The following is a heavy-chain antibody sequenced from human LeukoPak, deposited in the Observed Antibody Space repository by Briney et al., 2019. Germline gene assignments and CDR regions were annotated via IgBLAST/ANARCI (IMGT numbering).Heavy chain of an antibody. CDR1: GFTFSSYS. V-gene: IGHV3-21*01. Sequence: GGSLRLSCAASGFTFSSYSMNWARQAPGKGLEWVSSISSSSSYIYYADSVKGRFTISRDNAKNSLYLQMNSLRAEDTAVYYCARDGDSSGWYYFDYWGQGTLVTVSS. D-gene: IGHD6-19*01. CDR2: ISSSSSYI. J-gene: IGHJ4*02. CDR3: ARDGDSSGWYYFDY.